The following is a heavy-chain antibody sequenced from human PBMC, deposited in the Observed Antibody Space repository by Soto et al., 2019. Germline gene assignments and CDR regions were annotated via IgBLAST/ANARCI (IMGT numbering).Heavy chain of an antibody. Sequence: SSVKVSCKTPPGTFSSYAISWVRLVPGQGLEWMGGIIPIFGTANYAQKFQGRVTITADESTSTAYMELSSLRAEHTAGYYCARGIDDNSSFGMDVWGQGTTVTVSS. CDR1: PGTFSSYA. CDR3: ARGIDDNSSFGMDV. V-gene: IGHV1-69*13. CDR2: IIPIFGTA. J-gene: IGHJ6*02.